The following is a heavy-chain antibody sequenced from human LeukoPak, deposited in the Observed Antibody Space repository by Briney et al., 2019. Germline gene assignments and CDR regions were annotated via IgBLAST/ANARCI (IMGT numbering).Heavy chain of an antibody. D-gene: IGHD2-15*01. Sequence: GASVKVSCKSSVYTFTGYYMHWVRQAPGQGLEWMGWINPNSGGTNYAQKFQGRVTMTRDTSISTAYMELSRLRSDDTAVYYCARDTPTTDYGMDVWGQGTTVTVSS. CDR3: ARDTPTTDYGMDV. CDR2: INPNSGGT. V-gene: IGHV1-2*02. J-gene: IGHJ6*02. CDR1: VYTFTGYY.